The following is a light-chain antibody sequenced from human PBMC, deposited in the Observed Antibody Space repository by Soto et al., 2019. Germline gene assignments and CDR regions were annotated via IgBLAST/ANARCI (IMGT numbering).Light chain of an antibody. CDR2: GAS. CDR3: QQYGSSPFT. J-gene: IGKJ4*01. CDR1: QSVPSNS. V-gene: IGKV3-20*01. Sequence: EIVLTQSPGTLSLSPGERVTLSCRASQSVPSNSLSWYQQKVGQPPRLLISGASNRATGVPERFSGRGSDTDFTLTISRLEPEDFAVYYCQQYGSSPFTFGGGPRWRSN.